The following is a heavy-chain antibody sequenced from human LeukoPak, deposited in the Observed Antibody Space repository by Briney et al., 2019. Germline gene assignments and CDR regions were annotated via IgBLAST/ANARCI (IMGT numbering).Heavy chain of an antibody. Sequence: GASLLNFCRASGYNFTGYYLNCVRHAMGQGLVWLGWIISNSGGTNYAQKFQGSVTMTRDTSISTAYMGLSRLRSDDTAVYYCARGPGDYVWGSYRPFDYWGQGTLVTVSS. CDR3: ARGPGDYVWGSYRPFDY. V-gene: IGHV1-2*02. D-gene: IGHD3-16*02. J-gene: IGHJ4*02. CDR1: GYNFTGYY. CDR2: IISNSGGT.